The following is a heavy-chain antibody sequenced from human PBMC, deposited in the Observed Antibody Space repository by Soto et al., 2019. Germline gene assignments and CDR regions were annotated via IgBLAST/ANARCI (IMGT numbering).Heavy chain of an antibody. CDR3: ARSHIIFDY. D-gene: IGHD2-21*01. CDR1: GYTFISYA. V-gene: IGHV1-3*01. Sequence: QVQLVQSGAEVKKPAASVKVSCKASGYTFISYAMHWVRQAPGQRLEWMGWINAGNGNTKYSQKFQGRVTITRDRSASTAYMELSSLRSEDTAVYYCARSHIIFDYWGQGTLVTVSS. J-gene: IGHJ4*02. CDR2: INAGNGNT.